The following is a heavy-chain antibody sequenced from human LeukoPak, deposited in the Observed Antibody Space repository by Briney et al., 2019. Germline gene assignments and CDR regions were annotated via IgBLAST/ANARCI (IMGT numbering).Heavy chain of an antibody. J-gene: IGHJ4*02. CDR1: GGSISSGGYY. D-gene: IGHD3-22*01. V-gene: IGHV4-31*03. CDR3: ARASYYDSSGLTDPYYFDY. CDR2: IYYSGST. Sequence: PSETLSLTCTVSGGSISSGGYYWSWIRQHPGKGLEWIGYIYYSGSTYYNQSLKSRVTISVVTFKDQFSPKLGSVTAAGTAVYYCARASYYDSSGLTDPYYFDYWGQGALVTVSS.